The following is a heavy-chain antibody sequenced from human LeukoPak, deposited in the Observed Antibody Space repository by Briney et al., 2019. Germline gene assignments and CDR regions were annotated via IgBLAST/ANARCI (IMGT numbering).Heavy chain of an antibody. J-gene: IGHJ6*02. V-gene: IGHV3-30*18. D-gene: IGHD2-15*01. CDR2: ISYDGSNK. Sequence: GGSLRLSCAASGFTFSGYGMHWVRQAPGKGLEWVAVISYDGSNKYYADSVKGRFTISRDNSKNTLYLQMNSLRAEDTAVYYCAKDAGYCSGGSCYSYGMDVWGQGTTVTVSS. CDR1: GFTFSGYG. CDR3: AKDAGYCSGGSCYSYGMDV.